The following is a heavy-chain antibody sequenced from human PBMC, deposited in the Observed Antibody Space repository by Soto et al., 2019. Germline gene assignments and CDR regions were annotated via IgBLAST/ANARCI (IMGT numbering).Heavy chain of an antibody. CDR1: GFTFTTYA. CDR3: AKHQHFRFRGITGAPGGMDV. CDR2: ISNSGGTT. Sequence: EVQLLESGGGLVQPGGSLKLSCAASGFTFTTYAMNWVRQPPGKGLEWVSTISNSGGTTYYADSVKGRFTVSRDNSDNTLDLQMTGLRVEDTAVYYCAKHQHFRFRGITGAPGGMDVWGQGTTVTVSS. V-gene: IGHV3-23*01. D-gene: IGHD1-20*01. J-gene: IGHJ6*02.